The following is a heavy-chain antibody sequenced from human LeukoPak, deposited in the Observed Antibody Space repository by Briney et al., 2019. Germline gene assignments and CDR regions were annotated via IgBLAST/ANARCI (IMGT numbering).Heavy chain of an antibody. D-gene: IGHD6-13*01. J-gene: IGHJ4*02. CDR1: GYTFISYG. CDR2: ISAYNGNA. CDR3: ATEEPLAAADY. V-gene: IGHV1-18*01. Sequence: ASVKVSCKASGYTFISYGISWVRQAPGQGLEWMGWISAYNGNANYAQKLQGRVTMTTDTSTSTAYMELRSLRSDDTAVYYCATEEPLAAADYWGQGTLVTVSS.